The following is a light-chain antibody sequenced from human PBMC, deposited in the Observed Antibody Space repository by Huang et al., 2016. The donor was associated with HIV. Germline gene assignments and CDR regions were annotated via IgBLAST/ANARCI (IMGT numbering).Light chain of an antibody. CDR3: QQYYSTPRT. J-gene: IGKJ1*01. V-gene: IGKV4-1*01. CDR1: QSALYSSNNKNY. Sequence: DIVMTQSPDSLAVSLGERAIINCKSSQSALYSSNNKNYLAWYQQKLGQPPKLLIYWASTRESGVPDRFSGSGSGTDFTLTISSLQAEDVAVYYCQQYYSTPRTFGQGTKVEIK. CDR2: WAS.